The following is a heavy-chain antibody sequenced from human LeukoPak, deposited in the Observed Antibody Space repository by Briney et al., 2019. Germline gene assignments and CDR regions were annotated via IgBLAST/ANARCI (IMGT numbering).Heavy chain of an antibody. CDR1: GGSSSNYY. V-gene: IGHV4-59*08. Sequence: PSGTLSLTCSVSGGSSSNYYWSWIRQPPGRGLEWIGYISYRGSTNSTAALKSRVTISVDPSKNQFSLRLSSVTAADTAVYYCARHRAYSYSCTFDIWGQATMVAVSP. J-gene: IGHJ3*02. D-gene: IGHD6-6*01. CDR2: ISYRGST. CDR3: ARHRAYSYSCTFDI.